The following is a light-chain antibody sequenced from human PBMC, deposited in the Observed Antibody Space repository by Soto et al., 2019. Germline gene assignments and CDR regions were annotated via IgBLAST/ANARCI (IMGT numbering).Light chain of an antibody. Sequence: AIQLTQSPSSLSASVGDRVTITCRASQGIRSALAWYQQKPGKTPKLLIYDASSLEGGIPSRFSGSGAGTDFTLTISSLQPEDFASYYCQQFNNYPLTFGGGTKVEIK. CDR3: QQFNNYPLT. V-gene: IGKV1D-13*01. J-gene: IGKJ4*01. CDR1: QGIRSA. CDR2: DAS.